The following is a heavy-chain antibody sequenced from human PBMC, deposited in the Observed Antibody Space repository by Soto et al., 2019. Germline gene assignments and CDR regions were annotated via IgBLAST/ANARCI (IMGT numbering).Heavy chain of an antibody. Sequence: PGGSLRLSCAASGFTVSSNYMSWVRQAPGEGLEWVSVIYSGGSTYYADSVKGRFTISRDNSKNTLYLQMNSLRAEDTAVYYCARYCSSTSCYSHFDYWGQGTLVTVSS. J-gene: IGHJ4*02. V-gene: IGHV3-53*01. D-gene: IGHD2-2*01. CDR1: GFTVSSNY. CDR2: IYSGGST. CDR3: ARYCSSTSCYSHFDY.